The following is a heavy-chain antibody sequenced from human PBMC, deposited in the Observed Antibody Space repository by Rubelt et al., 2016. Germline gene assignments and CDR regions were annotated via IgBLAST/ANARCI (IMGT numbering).Heavy chain of an antibody. D-gene: IGHD6-13*01. CDR2: INPLTGGR. V-gene: IGHV1-2*06. CDR1: GYTFTGHY. Sequence: QVQLVQSGAEVKKPGASLKVSCQASGYTFTGHYLHWVRQAPGQGLEWMGRINPLTGGRNAGQKFQGRVTMTADTSINTAYMELRNLSSDDTAVYFCARDQSPYSSDYWGQGTLVTVS. CDR3: ARDQSPYSSDY. J-gene: IGHJ4*02.